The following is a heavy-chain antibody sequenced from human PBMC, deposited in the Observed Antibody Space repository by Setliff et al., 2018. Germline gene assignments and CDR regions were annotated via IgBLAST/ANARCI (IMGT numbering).Heavy chain of an antibody. V-gene: IGHV1-69*04. CDR3: ARDGDSYGATVDY. D-gene: IGHD5-18*01. CDR1: GGTFSSYA. CDR2: IIPIRGIA. J-gene: IGHJ4*02. Sequence: SVKVSCKAFGGTFSSYAISWVRQAPGQGLEWMGRIIPIRGIANYAQKFQGIVTITADKSTSTAYMELSSLRSEDTAVYYCARDGDSYGATVDYWGQGTRVTVSS.